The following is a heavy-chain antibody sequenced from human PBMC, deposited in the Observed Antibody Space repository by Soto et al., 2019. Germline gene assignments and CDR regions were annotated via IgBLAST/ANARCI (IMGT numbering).Heavy chain of an antibody. Sequence: ASSRYSVKISAMSGARQTPGKGLEWVSGISSGGGGTYYADSVKGRFTISRDNSKNTLYLQMNSLRAEDTAVYYCAKSRVSSAYGSFDYWGQGTLVTVSS. CDR1: RYSVKISA. J-gene: IGHJ4*02. V-gene: IGHV3-23*01. CDR3: AKSRVSSAYGSFDY. D-gene: IGHD5-12*01. CDR2: ISSGGGGT.